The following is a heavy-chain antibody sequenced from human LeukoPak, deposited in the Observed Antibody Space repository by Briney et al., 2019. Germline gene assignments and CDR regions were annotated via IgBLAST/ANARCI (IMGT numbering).Heavy chain of an antibody. D-gene: IGHD6-19*01. V-gene: IGHV3-53*01. J-gene: IGHJ4*02. Sequence: PGGSLRLSCAASGFSVSSNYMSWVRRAPGKGLEWVSVIYSGSETYYADSVKGRFTISRDNSKNTLYLQMNSLRGEDTAVYYCARGLKYSTGWDYFDYWGQRTLVTVSS. CDR3: ARGLKYSTGWDYFDY. CDR2: IYSGSET. CDR1: GFSVSSNY.